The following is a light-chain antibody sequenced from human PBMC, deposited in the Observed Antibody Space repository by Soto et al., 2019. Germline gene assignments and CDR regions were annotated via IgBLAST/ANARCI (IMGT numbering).Light chain of an antibody. J-gene: IGKJ1*01. Sequence: DIQMTQSPSTLSASVGDRVSITCRASQSITNRLAWYQQKPGKAPKLVIYDASSLESGVPSRFSGSGSGTEFTLTISTLQPDDSATYYCQQYNSYPWTFGQGTKV. V-gene: IGKV1-5*01. CDR1: QSITNR. CDR2: DAS. CDR3: QQYNSYPWT.